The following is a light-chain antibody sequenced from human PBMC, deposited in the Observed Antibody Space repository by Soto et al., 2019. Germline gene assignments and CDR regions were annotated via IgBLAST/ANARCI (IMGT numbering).Light chain of an antibody. CDR1: QTISGW. CDR3: QHYNSYSEA. J-gene: IGKJ1*01. V-gene: IGKV1-5*03. Sequence: DIQMTQSPSTLSGSVGDRVTITCRASQTISGWLAWYQQKPGKAPKLLIYKASTLKSGVPSRFRGSGSGTELTLTISSLQPDDFASYYCQHYNSYSEAFGQGTKVDIK. CDR2: KAS.